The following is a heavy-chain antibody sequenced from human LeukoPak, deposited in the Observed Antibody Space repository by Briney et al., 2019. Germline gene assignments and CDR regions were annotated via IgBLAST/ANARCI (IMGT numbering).Heavy chain of an antibody. Sequence: SETLSLTCTVSGGSISNYYWSWIRQPPGKGLEWIGYIYSSGSNNRNPSLKSRVTISVDKSKNQFSLKLSSVTAADTAVYYCARVLTYSSADYWGQGTLVTVSS. CDR2: IYSSGSN. CDR3: ARVLTYSSADY. J-gene: IGHJ4*02. CDR1: GGSISNYY. D-gene: IGHD6-19*01. V-gene: IGHV4-59*12.